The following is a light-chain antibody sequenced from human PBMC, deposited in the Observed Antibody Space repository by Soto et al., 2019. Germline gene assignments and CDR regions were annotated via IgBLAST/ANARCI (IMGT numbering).Light chain of an antibody. Sequence: QSALTQPASVSGSPGQSITISCTGTSSDVGGYNYVSWYQQYPGKAPKLMIYEVSNRPSGVSNRFSGSKSGNTASLTVSGLQAEDEADYYCSSYAGINNLGVFGTGTKLTVL. J-gene: IGLJ1*01. CDR1: SSDVGGYNY. V-gene: IGLV2-14*01. CDR3: SSYAGINNLGV. CDR2: EVS.